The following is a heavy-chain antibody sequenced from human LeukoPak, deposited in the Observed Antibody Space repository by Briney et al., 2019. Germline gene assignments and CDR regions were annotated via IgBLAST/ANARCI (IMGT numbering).Heavy chain of an antibody. Sequence: SETLSLTCAVYGGSFSGYYWSWIRQPPGKGLEWIGEINHSGSTNYNPSLKSRVTISVDTSKNQFSLKLSSVTAADTAVYYCARSLVRGVIIRGGYFDYWGQGTLVTVSS. CDR1: GGSFSGYY. V-gene: IGHV4-34*01. CDR2: INHSGST. J-gene: IGHJ4*02. CDR3: ARSLVRGVIIRGGYFDY. D-gene: IGHD3-10*01.